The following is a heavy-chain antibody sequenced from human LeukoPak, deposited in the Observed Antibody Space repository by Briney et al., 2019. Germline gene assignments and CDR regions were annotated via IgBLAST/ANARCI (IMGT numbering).Heavy chain of an antibody. CDR1: GGPISSYY. CDR3: ARGVYIAAAQYGY. J-gene: IGHJ4*02. D-gene: IGHD6-13*01. Sequence: SETLSLTCTVSGGPISSYYWSRIRQPPGKGLEWIGYIYYSGTTNYNPSLKSRVTISVDTSKNQFSLKLSSVTAADTAVYYCARGVYIAAAQYGYWGQGTLVTVSS. CDR2: IYYSGTT. V-gene: IGHV4-59*01.